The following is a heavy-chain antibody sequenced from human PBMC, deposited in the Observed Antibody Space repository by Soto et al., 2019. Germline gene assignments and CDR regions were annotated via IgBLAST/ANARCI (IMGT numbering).Heavy chain of an antibody. V-gene: IGHV4-31*03. CDR1: VGSISSGGYY. CDR3: ARGGSGFFLLHLLYGMDV. CDR2: IYYSGST. D-gene: IGHD3-22*01. Sequence: PSETLSLTGTVSVGSISSGGYYWRWILQHPGKGLEWIGYIYYSGSTYYNPSLKSRVTISVDTSKNQFSLKLSSVTAADTAVYYCARGGSGFFLLHLLYGMDVWGQGTTVTVSS. J-gene: IGHJ6*02.